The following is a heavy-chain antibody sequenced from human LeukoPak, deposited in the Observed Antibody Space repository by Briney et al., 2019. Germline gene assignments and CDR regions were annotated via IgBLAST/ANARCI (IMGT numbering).Heavy chain of an antibody. CDR1: GGSISSSSYY. Sequence: PSETLSLTCTVSGGSISSSSYYWGWIRQPPGKGLEWIGSIYYSGSTYHNPSLKSRVTISVDTSKNQFSLKLSSVTAADTAVYYCARGTMIGALYWFDPWGQGTLVTVSS. D-gene: IGHD3-10*02. J-gene: IGHJ5*02. V-gene: IGHV4-39*01. CDR3: ARGTMIGALYWFDP. CDR2: IYYSGST.